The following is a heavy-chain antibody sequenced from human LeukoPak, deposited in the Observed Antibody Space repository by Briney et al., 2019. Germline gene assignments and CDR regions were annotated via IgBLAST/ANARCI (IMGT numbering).Heavy chain of an antibody. J-gene: IGHJ4*02. V-gene: IGHV4-31*03. D-gene: IGHD6-13*01. CDR2: IYYSGST. Sequence: PSETLSLTCTVSGGSISSGGYYWSWLRQHPGTGLEWLGYIYYSGSTYYNPSLKSRVTISVDTSKNQFSLKLSSVTAADTAVYYCASLKGQQLASYYFDYWGQGTLVTVSS. CDR1: GGSISSGGYY. CDR3: ASLKGQQLASYYFDY.